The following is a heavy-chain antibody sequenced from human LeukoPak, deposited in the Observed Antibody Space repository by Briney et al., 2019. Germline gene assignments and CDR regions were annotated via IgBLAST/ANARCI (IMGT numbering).Heavy chain of an antibody. CDR3: ARSKVTYYYDAGGYYYFDY. J-gene: IGHJ4*02. CDR2: LYYSGNT. CDR1: GGSITGSY. D-gene: IGHD3-22*01. V-gene: IGHV4-59*01. Sequence: SETLSLTCSVSGGSITGSYWSWIRQSPGKGLEWIGHLYYSGNTNYSPSLRSRVSISVDTSNKQFSLKLRSVTAADTAVYYCARSKVTYYYDAGGYYYFDYWGQGALVTVSS.